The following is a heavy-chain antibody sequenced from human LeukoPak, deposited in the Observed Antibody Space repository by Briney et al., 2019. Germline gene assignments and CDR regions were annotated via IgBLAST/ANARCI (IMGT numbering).Heavy chain of an antibody. CDR1: GFTFSSFA. V-gene: IGHV3-23*01. D-gene: IGHD2-15*01. J-gene: IGHJ4*02. CDR3: AKSGGDSCYSFSSI. CDR2: ISGSGGTT. Sequence: GGSLRLSCAASGFTFSSFAMSWVRQAPGMGLEWDSVISGSGGTTFYADSVKGRFTISRDKSKNTLCLQMNSLRAEDTAVYYCAKSGGDSCYSFSSIWGQGTLVTVSS.